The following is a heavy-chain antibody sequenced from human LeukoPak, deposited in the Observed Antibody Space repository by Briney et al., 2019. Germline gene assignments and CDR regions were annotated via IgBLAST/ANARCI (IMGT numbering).Heavy chain of an antibody. J-gene: IGHJ5*02. CDR3: ARTMVRGVQWFDP. CDR1: GGSISSGSYY. CDR2: IYTSGST. Sequence: PSETLSLXCTVSGGSISSGSYYWSWIRQPAGKGLEWIGRIYTSGSTNYNPSLKSRVTISVDTSKNQFSLKLSSVTAADTAVYYCARTMVRGVQWFDPWGQGTLVTVSS. V-gene: IGHV4-61*02. D-gene: IGHD3-10*01.